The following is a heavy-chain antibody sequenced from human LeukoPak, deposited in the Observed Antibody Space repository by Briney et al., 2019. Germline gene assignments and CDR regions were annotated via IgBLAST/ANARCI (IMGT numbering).Heavy chain of an antibody. J-gene: IGHJ4*02. CDR2: INQDGSEK. D-gene: IGHD6-13*01. Sequence: PGGSLRLSCTASGFNFGDYWMSWVRQGPGKGLEWVANINQDGSEKSYVDSVKGRFTISRDNAKNSLYLQMNGLRAEDTAVYYCARLAAGSDYFDSWGQGTLVTVSS. CDR1: GFNFGDYW. V-gene: IGHV3-7*04. CDR3: ARLAAGSDYFDS.